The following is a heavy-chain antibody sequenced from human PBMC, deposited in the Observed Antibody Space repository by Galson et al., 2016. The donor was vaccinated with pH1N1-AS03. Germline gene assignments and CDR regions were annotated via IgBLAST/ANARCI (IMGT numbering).Heavy chain of an antibody. D-gene: IGHD6-19*01. J-gene: IGHJ3*01. CDR2: IYWNEDK. CDR1: GFSLTTMRDG. CDR3: AHSRVAVEASGAFDV. Sequence: PALVKPTQTLTLTCTVTGFSLTTMRDGVGWIRQPPGKALEWLALIYWNEDKRFSQSLKNRLTITKDTSKNEVVLTMTNMDPADTGTYYCAHSRVAVEASGAFDVWGQGTTVTVSS. V-gene: IGHV2-5*01.